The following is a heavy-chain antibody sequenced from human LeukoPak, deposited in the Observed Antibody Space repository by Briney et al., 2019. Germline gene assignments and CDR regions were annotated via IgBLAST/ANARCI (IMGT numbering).Heavy chain of an antibody. D-gene: IGHD6-19*01. CDR2: ISAYNGNT. CDR1: GYTFTRYG. J-gene: IGHJ4*02. CDR3: ARNPGIAVAAAWFDY. Sequence: ASVKVSCKASGYTFTRYGISWVRQAPGQGLEWMGWISAYNGNTNYAQKLQGRVTMITYTSTSTAYMELRSLRSDDTAVYYCARNPGIAVAAAWFDYWGQGTLVTVS. V-gene: IGHV1-18*01.